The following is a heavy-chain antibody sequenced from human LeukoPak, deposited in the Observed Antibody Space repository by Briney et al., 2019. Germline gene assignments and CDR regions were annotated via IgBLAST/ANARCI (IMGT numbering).Heavy chain of an antibody. CDR2: ISGSGGST. CDR3: AKVTEYSYGYYY. V-gene: IGHV3-23*01. J-gene: IGHJ4*02. Sequence: PGRSLRLSYAASGFTFDDYAMHWVRQAPGKGLEWVSAISGSGGSTYYADSVKGRFTISRDNSKNTLYLQMNSLRAEDTAVYYCAKVTEYSYGYYYWGQGTLVTVSS. CDR1: GFTFDDYA. D-gene: IGHD5-18*01.